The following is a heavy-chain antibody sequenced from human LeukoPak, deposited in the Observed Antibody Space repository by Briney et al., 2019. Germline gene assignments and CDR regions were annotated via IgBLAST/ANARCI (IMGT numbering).Heavy chain of an antibody. CDR2: INHSGST. CDR3: ARVFYYGSGSSPQHLYGMDV. D-gene: IGHD3-10*01. V-gene: IGHV4-34*01. J-gene: IGHJ6*02. CDR1: GGSISSYY. Sequence: SETLSLTCTVSGGSISSYYWSWIRQPPGKGLEWIGEINHSGSTNYKPSLKSRVTISVDTSKNQFSLKLSSVTAADTAVYYCARVFYYGSGSSPQHLYGMDVWGQGTTVTVSS.